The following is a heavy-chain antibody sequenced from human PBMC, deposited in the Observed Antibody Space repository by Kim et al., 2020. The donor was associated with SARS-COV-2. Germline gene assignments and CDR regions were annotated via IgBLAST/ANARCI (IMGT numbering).Heavy chain of an antibody. V-gene: IGHV1-2*06. J-gene: IGHJ3*02. CDR2: INPNSGGT. CDR1: GYTFTGYY. D-gene: IGHD3-16*01. CDR3: ARGGGSYGSPNAFDI. Sequence: ASVKVSCKASGYTFTGYYMHWVRQAPGQGLEWMGRINPNSGGTNYAQKFQGRVTMTRDTSISTAYMELSRLRSDDTAVYYCARGGGSYGSPNAFDIWGQGTMVTVSS.